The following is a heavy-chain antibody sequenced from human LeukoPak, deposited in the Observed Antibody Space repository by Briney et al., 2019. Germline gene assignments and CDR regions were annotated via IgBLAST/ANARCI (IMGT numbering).Heavy chain of an antibody. V-gene: IGHV4-4*07. Sequence: SETLSLTCTVSGGSISGYYWSWIRQPAGKGLEWIGRIYTSGSTNYNPSLKSRVTMSVDTSKNQFSLKLSSVTAADTAVYYCAREGYSSSWYRPSYFDYWGQGTLVTVSS. J-gene: IGHJ4*02. CDR3: AREGYSSSWYRPSYFDY. CDR1: GGSISGYY. CDR2: IYTSGST. D-gene: IGHD6-13*01.